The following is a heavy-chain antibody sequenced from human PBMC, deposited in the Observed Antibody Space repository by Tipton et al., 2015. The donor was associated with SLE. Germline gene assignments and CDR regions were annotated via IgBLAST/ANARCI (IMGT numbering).Heavy chain of an antibody. Sequence: LRLSCTVSGGSISSYYWSWIRQPPGKGLEWIGYIYYSGSTNYNPSLKSRVTILVDTSKNQFSLKPSSVTAADTAVYYCARGGSGYFDAFDIWGQGTMVTVSS. CDR1: GGSISSYY. J-gene: IGHJ3*02. D-gene: IGHD3-22*01. V-gene: IGHV4-59*08. CDR2: IYYSGST. CDR3: ARGGSGYFDAFDI.